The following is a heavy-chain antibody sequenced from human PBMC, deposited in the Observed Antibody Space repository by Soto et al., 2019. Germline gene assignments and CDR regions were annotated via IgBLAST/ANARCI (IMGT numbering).Heavy chain of an antibody. CDR3: AKYVW. Sequence: QVQLVESGGGVVQPGRSLRLSCAASGFTFSSYGMQWVRQAPGKGLEWVAVISYDGSNKYYADSVKGRFTISRDNSKNTLYLQRNSLSAEDTAVYYCAKYVWWGQGTLVTVSS. D-gene: IGHD2-21*01. J-gene: IGHJ4*02. CDR1: GFTFSSYG. CDR2: ISYDGSNK. V-gene: IGHV3-30*18.